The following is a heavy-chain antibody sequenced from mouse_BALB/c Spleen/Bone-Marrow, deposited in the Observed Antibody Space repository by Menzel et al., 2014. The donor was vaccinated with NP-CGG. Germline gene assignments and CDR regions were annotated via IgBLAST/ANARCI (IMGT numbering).Heavy chain of an antibody. CDR2: IWVDGTT. CDR3: ARGGGRPFAY. V-gene: IGHV2-6-7*01. Sequence: VQLVESGPGLVAPSQSLSITCTVSGFSLTGYGVSWVRQPPGKALEWLGLIWVDGTTDYNSALKSRLKNRKDSYKRQDFLKTNRLQTDDTARYYCARGGGRPFAYWGPGTLVTVSA. D-gene: IGHD1-1*02. J-gene: IGHJ3*01. CDR1: GFSLTGYG.